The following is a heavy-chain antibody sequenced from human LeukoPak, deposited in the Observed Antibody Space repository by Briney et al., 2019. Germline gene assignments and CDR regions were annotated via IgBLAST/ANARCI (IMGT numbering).Heavy chain of an antibody. CDR2: IYSGGST. V-gene: IGHV3-53*01. D-gene: IGHD3-3*01. Sequence: GSLRLSCAASGFTVGSNYMSWVRQAPGKGLEWVTVIYSGGSTYYADSVKGRFTISRDNSKNTLHLQMNSLRAEDTAVYYCARGLEWLLFDYWGQGTLVTVSS. J-gene: IGHJ4*02. CDR3: ARGLEWLLFDY. CDR1: GFTVGSNY.